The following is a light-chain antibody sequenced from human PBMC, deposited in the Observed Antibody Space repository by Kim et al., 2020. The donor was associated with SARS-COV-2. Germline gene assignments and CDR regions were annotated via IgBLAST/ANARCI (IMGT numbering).Light chain of an antibody. J-gene: IGLJ1*01. CDR3: QVWDSSSDRPYV. CDR2: YDS. Sequence: PGKTARITCGGNNVGSKSVHWYQPKPGQAPVLVIYYDSDRPSGIPERFSGSNSGNTATLPISWVEARDEADYYSQVWDSSSDRPYVFGSGTKVTVL. V-gene: IGLV3-21*04. CDR1: NVGSKS.